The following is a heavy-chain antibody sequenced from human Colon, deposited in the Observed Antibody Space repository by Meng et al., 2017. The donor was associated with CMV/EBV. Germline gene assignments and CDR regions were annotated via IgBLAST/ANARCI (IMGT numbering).Heavy chain of an antibody. CDR3: ARGQRRGGYYGMDV. D-gene: IGHD2-2*01. CDR2: MNPNSGNT. J-gene: IGHJ6*02. Sequence: ASVKVSCKASGYTFTSYDINWVRQATGQGLEWMGWMNPNSGNTGYAQKFQGRVTMTRNTSISTANMELSSLRSEDTAVYYCARGQRRGGYYGMDVWGQGTTVTVSS. CDR1: GYTFTSYD. V-gene: IGHV1-8*01.